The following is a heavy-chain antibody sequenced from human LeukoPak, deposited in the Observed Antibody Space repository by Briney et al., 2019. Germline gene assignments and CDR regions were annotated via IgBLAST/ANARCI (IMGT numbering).Heavy chain of an antibody. CDR1: GGSFSGYY. CDR3: ARGLGCSYGYDY. D-gene: IGHD5-18*01. V-gene: IGHV4-34*01. J-gene: IGHJ4*02. CDR2: INHSGST. Sequence: PSETLSLTCAVYGGSFSGYYWSWIRQPPGKGLEWIGEINHSGSTNYNPSLKSRATISVDTSKNQFSLKLSSVTAADTAVYYCARGLGCSYGYDYWGQGTLVTVSS.